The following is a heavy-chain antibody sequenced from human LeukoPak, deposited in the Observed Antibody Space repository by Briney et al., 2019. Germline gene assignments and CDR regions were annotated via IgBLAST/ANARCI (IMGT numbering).Heavy chain of an antibody. J-gene: IGHJ4*02. Sequence: PGGSLRLSCAASGFTFSNYWMSWVRQAPGKGLEWVANIKQDESEKYYVDSVKGRFTISRDNAKNSLYLQMNSLRAEDTAVYYCARERKVGATDFDYWGQGTLVTLSS. D-gene: IGHD1-26*01. CDR3: ARERKVGATDFDY. CDR2: IKQDESEK. CDR1: GFTFSNYW. V-gene: IGHV3-7*01.